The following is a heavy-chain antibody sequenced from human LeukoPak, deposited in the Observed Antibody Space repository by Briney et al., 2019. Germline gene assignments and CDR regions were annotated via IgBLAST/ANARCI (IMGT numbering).Heavy chain of an antibody. CDR3: ARADTSYYYYYMDV. D-gene: IGHD3-22*01. CDR2: IKQDGSEK. CDR1: GFKFDDYG. Sequence: GGSLRLSCAASGFKFDDYGMSWVRQAPGKGLEWVANIKQDGSEKYYVDSVKGRFTISRDNAKNSLYLQMNSLRAEDTAVYYCARADTSYYYYYMDVWGKGTTVTVSS. J-gene: IGHJ6*03. V-gene: IGHV3-7*01.